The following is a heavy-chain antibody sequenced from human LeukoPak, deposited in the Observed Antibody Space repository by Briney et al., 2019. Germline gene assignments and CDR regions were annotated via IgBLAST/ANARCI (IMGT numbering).Heavy chain of an antibody. CDR2: IGTAGDT. V-gene: IGHV3-13*01. Sequence: GGSLRLSCAASGFTFSSYDMHWVRQATGKGLEWVSAIGTAGDTYYPGSVKGRFTISRENAKNSLYLQMNSLRAEDTAVYYCARGAIAAAGTFYYYGMDVWGQGTTVTVSS. CDR1: GFTFSSYD. J-gene: IGHJ6*02. CDR3: ARGAIAAAGTFYYYGMDV. D-gene: IGHD6-13*01.